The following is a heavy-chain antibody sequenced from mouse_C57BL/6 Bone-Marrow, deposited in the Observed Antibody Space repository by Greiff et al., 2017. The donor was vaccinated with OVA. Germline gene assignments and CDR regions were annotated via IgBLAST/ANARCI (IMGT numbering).Heavy chain of an antibody. CDR2: IDPETGGT. D-gene: IGHD2-3*01. CDR3: TRFDGYYVGAMDD. V-gene: IGHV1-15*01. Sequence: QVQLQQSGAELVRPGASVTLSCKASGYTFTDYEMHWVKQTPVHGLEWIGAIDPETGGTAYNQKFKGKAILTADKSSSTAYLELRILTSEDSAVYYCTRFDGYYVGAMDDWGQGTSVTVSS. CDR1: GYTFTDYE. J-gene: IGHJ4*01.